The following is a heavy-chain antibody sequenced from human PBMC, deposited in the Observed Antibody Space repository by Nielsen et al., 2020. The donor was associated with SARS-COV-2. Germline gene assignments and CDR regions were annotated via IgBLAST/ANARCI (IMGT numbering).Heavy chain of an antibody. CDR2: TSYDGRDK. J-gene: IGHJ3*02. CDR3: ARAAYYYDSSGSDAFDI. D-gene: IGHD3-22*01. Sequence: GESLKISCVASEISFRSYGMHWVRQAPGKGLDWVAFTSYDGRDKFYADSVRGRFIVSRDNFRNTLSLHMDSLRTEDTAVYFCARAAYYYDSSGSDAFDIWGQGTMVTVSS. CDR1: EISFRSYG. V-gene: IGHV3-30*03.